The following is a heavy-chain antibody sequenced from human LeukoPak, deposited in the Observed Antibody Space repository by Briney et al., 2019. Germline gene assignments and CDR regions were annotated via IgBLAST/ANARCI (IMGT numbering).Heavy chain of an antibody. CDR2: ISGSGGST. CDR3: ARMGPMVRGVTKLLRYYGMDV. V-gene: IGHV3-23*01. Sequence: GGSLRLSCAASGFTFSSYAMSWVRQAPGKGLEWVSVISGSGGSTYYADSVKGRFTISRDNAKNSLYLQMNSLRAEDTAVYYCARMGPMVRGVTKLLRYYGMDVWGQGTTVTVSS. D-gene: IGHD3-10*01. J-gene: IGHJ6*02. CDR1: GFTFSSYA.